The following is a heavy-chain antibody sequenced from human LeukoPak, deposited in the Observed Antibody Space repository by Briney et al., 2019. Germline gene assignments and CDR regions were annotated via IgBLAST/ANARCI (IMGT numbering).Heavy chain of an antibody. CDR1: GYTFTGYY. CDR3: VRDSGGIVVLSDY. J-gene: IGHJ4*02. CDR2: INPYSGGT. D-gene: IGHD3-22*01. Sequence: ASVKASCKTSGYTFTGYYIHWVRQAPGQGLEWMGWINPYSGGTNYSKKFQGRVTMTGDTSISTAYMELIRLRSDDTDVYYCVRDSGGIVVLSDYWGQGTLVTVSS. V-gene: IGHV1-2*02.